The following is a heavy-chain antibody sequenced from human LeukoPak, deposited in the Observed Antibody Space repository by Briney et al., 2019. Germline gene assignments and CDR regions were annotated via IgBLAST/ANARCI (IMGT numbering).Heavy chain of an antibody. CDR2: ISGSSSTM. D-gene: IGHD7-27*01. J-gene: IGHJ4*02. V-gene: IGHV3-11*01. CDR1: EFTFSDNY. Sequence: GGSLRLSCAASEFTFSDNYMSWIRQVPGKGLEWVSYISGSSSTMYYANSVKGRFTISRDNAKNLLYLQMNSLRAEDTAVYYCAREGGNWGEGYFDYWGQGTLVTVSS. CDR3: AREGGNWGEGYFDY.